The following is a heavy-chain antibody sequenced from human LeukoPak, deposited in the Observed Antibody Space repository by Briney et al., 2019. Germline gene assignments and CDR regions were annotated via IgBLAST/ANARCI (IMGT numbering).Heavy chain of an antibody. Sequence: SETQSLTCAVSGASINSFYWSWIRQPPGKGLEWIGYLSHSGYTTYNPSLKSRVTMSVDTSKNYLSLKLTSMTAADTALYYCARSGYIYGADAFDIWGQGTMVSVSS. CDR1: GASINSFY. CDR3: ARSGYIYGADAFDI. J-gene: IGHJ3*02. CDR2: LSHSGYT. D-gene: IGHD5-18*01. V-gene: IGHV4-59*01.